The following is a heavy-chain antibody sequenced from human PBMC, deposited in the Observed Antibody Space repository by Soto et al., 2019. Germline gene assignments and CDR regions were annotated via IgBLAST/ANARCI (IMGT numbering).Heavy chain of an antibody. CDR2: IYYSGRT. Sequence: QVQLQELGPGLVKPSQTLSLTCSVSGGSIAIGGYYWSWIRRHPGKGLEWIGYIYYSGRTYYNPSLKSRLTISVDTSKNQFSLRLSSVTAAETAVYYCARVKDYYISIDYWGLGTLVTVSS. CDR3: ARVKDYYISIDY. D-gene: IGHD3-9*01. J-gene: IGHJ4*02. V-gene: IGHV4-31*03. CDR1: GGSIAIGGYY.